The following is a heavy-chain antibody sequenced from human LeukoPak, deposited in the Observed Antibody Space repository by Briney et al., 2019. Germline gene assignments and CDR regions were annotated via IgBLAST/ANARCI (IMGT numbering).Heavy chain of an antibody. Sequence: SETLSLTCTVSGGSISSHYWSWIRQTPGKGLEWIGDVSYSGSAKYNTSLKSRVTISVDMSKNHFSLKLSSVTSADTAIYYCAREDYGFFDYWGQGTLVTLSS. CDR2: VSYSGSA. D-gene: IGHD4-17*01. J-gene: IGHJ4*02. CDR3: AREDYGFFDY. V-gene: IGHV4-59*11. CDR1: GGSISSHY.